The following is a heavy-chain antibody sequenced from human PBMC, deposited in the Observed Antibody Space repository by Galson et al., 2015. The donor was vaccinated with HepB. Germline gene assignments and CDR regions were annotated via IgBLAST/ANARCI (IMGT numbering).Heavy chain of an antibody. V-gene: IGHV4-31*03. CDR3: ARDSAEHRGAGNYGMDV. D-gene: IGHD1-14*01. Sequence: TLSLTCTVSGGSISSDGYYWNWIRQHPGKGLEWIGCIYYSGSTYYIPSLKSRVTISVDTSKNQFSLKLTSVTAADTAVYYCARDSAEHRGAGNYGMDVWGQGTTVTVSS. CDR1: GGSISSDGYY. CDR2: IYYSGST. J-gene: IGHJ6*02.